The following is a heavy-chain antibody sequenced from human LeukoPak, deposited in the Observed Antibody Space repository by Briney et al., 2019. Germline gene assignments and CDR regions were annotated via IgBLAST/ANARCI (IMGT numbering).Heavy chain of an antibody. CDR1: GYTFTSYG. CDR3: ARGIATAGIDY. D-gene: IGHD6-13*01. J-gene: IGHJ4*02. CDR2: ISTYNGDT. Sequence: ASVKVSCKASGYTFTSYGVTWVRQAPGQGLEWMGWISTYNGDTNYEQKLQGRVTMTTDTSTATAYMDLRSLTSGDTAVYYCARGIATAGIDYWGQGTLVTVSS. V-gene: IGHV1-18*01.